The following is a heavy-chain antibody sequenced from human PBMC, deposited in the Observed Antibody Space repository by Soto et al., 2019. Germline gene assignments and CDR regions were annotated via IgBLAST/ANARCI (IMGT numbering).Heavy chain of an antibody. CDR3: AHRRPSTGYYAY. Sequence: SGPTLVKPTQTLTLTCTFSGFSLSTSGVGVGWIRQPPGKALEWLALIFWDDDKRYTPSLKSRLTISNDTSKNQVVLTMTNMDPVDTATYYCAHRRPSTGYYAYWGQGTLVTVSS. CDR2: IFWDDDK. D-gene: IGHD3-9*01. J-gene: IGHJ4*02. CDR1: GFSLSTSGVG. V-gene: IGHV2-5*02.